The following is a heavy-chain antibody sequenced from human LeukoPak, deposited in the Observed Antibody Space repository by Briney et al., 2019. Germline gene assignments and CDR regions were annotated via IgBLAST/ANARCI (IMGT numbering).Heavy chain of an antibody. D-gene: IGHD1-14*01. CDR1: GFTFSSYA. Sequence: PGGSLRLSCAASGFTFSSYAMSWVRQAPGKGLEWVSSISSSSSYIYYADSVKGRFTISRDNAKNSLYLQMNSLRAEDTAVYYCARVWHGRPGYFDYWGQGTLVTVSS. CDR2: ISSSSSYI. V-gene: IGHV3-21*01. CDR3: ARVWHGRPGYFDY. J-gene: IGHJ4*02.